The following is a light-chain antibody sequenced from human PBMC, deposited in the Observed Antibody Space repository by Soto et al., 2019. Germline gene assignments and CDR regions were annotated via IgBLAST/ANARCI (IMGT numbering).Light chain of an antibody. J-gene: IGKJ1*01. CDR1: QTVSSY. CDR2: DAS. CDR3: QQYTTSSWT. Sequence: IVLTQSPGTLSLSPGERATLSRRASQTVSSYLAWYQQKPGQAPRLLIYDASNRATGIPARFSGSGSGTDFTLSISSLEPEDFAVYYCQQYTTSSWTFGQGTKVDIK. V-gene: IGKV3-11*01.